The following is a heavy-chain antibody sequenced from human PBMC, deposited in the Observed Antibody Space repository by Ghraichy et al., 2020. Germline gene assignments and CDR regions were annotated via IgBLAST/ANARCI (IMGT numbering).Heavy chain of an antibody. CDR1: GFTFSSYT. CDR2: ISRSSSTI. V-gene: IGHV3-48*02. Sequence: GGSLRLSCAASGFTFSSYTMNWVRQAPGKGLEWVSYISRSSSTIYYADSVKGRFTISRDNAKNSRFLQMNSLRDEDTAVYYCAREADGITMVRGVIAYTMDVWGQGTTVTVSS. D-gene: IGHD3-10*01. J-gene: IGHJ6*02. CDR3: AREADGITMVRGVIAYTMDV.